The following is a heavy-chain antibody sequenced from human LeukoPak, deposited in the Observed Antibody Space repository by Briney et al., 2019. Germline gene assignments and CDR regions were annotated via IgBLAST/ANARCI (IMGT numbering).Heavy chain of an antibody. CDR2: IRYDGSNK. D-gene: IGHD6-13*01. CDR1: GFTFSSYG. Sequence: QPGGSLRLSCAASGFTFSSYGMHWVRQAPGKGLEWVAFIRYDGSNKYYADSVKGRFTISRDNSKNTLYLQMNSLRAEDTAVYYCAKDMEQQLTQTDYWGQGTLVTVSS. J-gene: IGHJ4*02. V-gene: IGHV3-30*02. CDR3: AKDMEQQLTQTDY.